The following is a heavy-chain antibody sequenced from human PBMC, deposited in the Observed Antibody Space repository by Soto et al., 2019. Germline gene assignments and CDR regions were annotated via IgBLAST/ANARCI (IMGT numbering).Heavy chain of an antibody. CDR1: GYTFTSYY. Sequence: ASVKVSCKASGYTFTSYYMHWVRQAPGQGLEWMGIINPSGGSTSYAQKFQGRVTMTRDTSTSTVYMELSSLRSEDTAVYYCARGGGTVHEVATIDYWGQGTLVTVSS. CDR3: ARGGGTVHEVATIDY. CDR2: INPSGGST. V-gene: IGHV1-46*01. D-gene: IGHD5-12*01. J-gene: IGHJ4*02.